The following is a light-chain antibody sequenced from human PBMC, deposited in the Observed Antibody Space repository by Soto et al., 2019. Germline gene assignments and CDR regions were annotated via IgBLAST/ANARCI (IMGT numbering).Light chain of an antibody. Sequence: EIVMTQSPVTLSVSPGERATLSCRASQTIGTNVAWYQQKPGQPPILLIYDASNRAAGIPARFSGSGSGTDFTLTISSLEPEDSAVYYCQQRNIWPPVTFGQGTLLE. CDR2: DAS. V-gene: IGKV3-11*01. J-gene: IGKJ5*01. CDR1: QTIGTN. CDR3: QQRNIWPPVT.